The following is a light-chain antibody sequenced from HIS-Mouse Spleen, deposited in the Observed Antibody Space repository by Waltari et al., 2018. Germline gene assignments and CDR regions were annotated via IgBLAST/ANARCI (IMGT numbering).Light chain of an antibody. CDR1: SSDVGGYNF. Sequence: LTQPPSASGSPGQSVTISCTGTSSDVGGYNFVPWYQQKSGQAPVLVIYEDSKRPSGIPERFSGSSSGTMATLTISGAQVEDEADYYCYSTDSSGNHRVFGGGTKLTVL. CDR2: EDS. V-gene: IGLV3-10*01. J-gene: IGLJ2*01. CDR3: YSTDSSGNHRV.